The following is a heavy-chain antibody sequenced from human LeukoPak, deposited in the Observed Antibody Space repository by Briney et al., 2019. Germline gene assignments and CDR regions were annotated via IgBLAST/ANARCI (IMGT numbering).Heavy chain of an antibody. Sequence: SETLSLTCAVYGGSFSGYYWSWIRQPPGKGLEWIGEINHSGSTNYNPSLKSRVTISVDTSKNQFSLKLSSVTAADTAVYYCARLDDRAARIAVGRSSTWSSRRGFDYWGQGTLVTVSS. V-gene: IGHV4-34*01. CDR2: INHSGST. CDR1: GGSFSGYY. D-gene: IGHD6-13*01. CDR3: ARLDDRAARIAVGRSSTWSSRRGFDY. J-gene: IGHJ4*02.